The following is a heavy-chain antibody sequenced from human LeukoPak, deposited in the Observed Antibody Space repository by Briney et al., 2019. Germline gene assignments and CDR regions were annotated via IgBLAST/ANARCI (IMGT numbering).Heavy chain of an antibody. CDR2: TSDSGDST. V-gene: IGHV3-23*01. D-gene: IGHD5-18*01. Sequence: GGSLRLSCAASGFTFSSYAMTWVRQAPGKGLEWVSGTSDSGDSTYYADSVKGRFTISRDNSKNTLYLQMNSLRAEDTAVYYCAKKEDATMVHYYFDYWGQGTLVTVSS. CDR3: AKKEDATMVHYYFDY. CDR1: GFTFSSYA. J-gene: IGHJ4*02.